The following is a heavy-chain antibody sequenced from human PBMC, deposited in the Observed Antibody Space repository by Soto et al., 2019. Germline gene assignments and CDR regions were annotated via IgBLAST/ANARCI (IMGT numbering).Heavy chain of an antibody. V-gene: IGHV3-48*03. CDR2: ISSSGSTA. Sequence: GSLRLSCAASGFTFSRFELHWVRQAPGKGLEWISYISSSGSTAYYASSVEGRFTISRDNANNSVCLQMDSLRAEDTALYYCTRAAWFPYLSFYWGQGALVTVSS. J-gene: IGHJ4*02. CDR1: GFTFSRFE. CDR3: TRAAWFPYLSFY. D-gene: IGHD3-10*01.